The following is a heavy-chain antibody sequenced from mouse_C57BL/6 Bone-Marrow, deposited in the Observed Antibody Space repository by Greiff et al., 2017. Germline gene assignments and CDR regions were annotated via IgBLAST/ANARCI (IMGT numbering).Heavy chain of an antibody. V-gene: IGHV5-6*01. CDR2: ISSGGSYT. Sequence: EVQVVESGGDLVKPGASLKLSCAASGFTFSSYGMSWVRQTPDKRLEWVATISSGGSYTYYPDSVKGRFTISRDNAKNTQYLQMSSLKSEDAAMYYCARHNLDYAMDYWGQGTSVTVSS. J-gene: IGHJ4*01. CDR1: GFTFSSYG. CDR3: ARHNLDYAMDY.